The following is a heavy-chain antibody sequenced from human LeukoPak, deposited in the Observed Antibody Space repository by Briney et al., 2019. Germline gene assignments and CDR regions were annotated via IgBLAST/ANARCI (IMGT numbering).Heavy chain of an antibody. CDR3: AKTWDYYDTFLSFDI. D-gene: IGHD3-22*01. CDR2: ISYDGSNK. J-gene: IGHJ4*02. CDR1: GFTFSSYA. Sequence: SGGSLRLSCAASGFTFSSYAMHWVRQAPGTGLEWVAVISYDGSNKYYADSVKGRFTISRDNSKNTLYLQMSSLRTEDTAVYYYAKTWDYYDTFLSFDIWGQGALVTVSS. V-gene: IGHV3-30*18.